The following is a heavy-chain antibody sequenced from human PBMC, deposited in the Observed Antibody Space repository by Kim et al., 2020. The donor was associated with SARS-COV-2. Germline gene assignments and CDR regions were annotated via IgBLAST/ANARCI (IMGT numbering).Heavy chain of an antibody. CDR3: ARERDYGGNSADFDY. V-gene: IGHV6-1*01. Sequence: SQTLSLTCAISGDSVSSNSAAWNWIRQSPSRGLEWLGRTYYRSKWSNDYAVSVRSRITINPDTSKNQFSLQLNSVTPEDTAVYYCARERDYGGNSADFDYWVQGTLVTVSS. D-gene: IGHD4-17*01. J-gene: IGHJ4*02. CDR1: GDSVSSNSAA. CDR2: TYYRSKWSN.